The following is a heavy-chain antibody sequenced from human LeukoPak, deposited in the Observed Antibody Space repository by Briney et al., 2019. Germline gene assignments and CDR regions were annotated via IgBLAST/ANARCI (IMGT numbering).Heavy chain of an antibody. V-gene: IGHV1-18*04. CDR1: GYTFTSYD. J-gene: IGHJ4*02. CDR3: AREYAGDYGDDY. Sequence: GDSVTLSCKASGYTFTSYDISWVRQPPGQGLEWMGWISDYNGNTYYAHNLKGRVILTTDTSTSTAYMELRSLRSDVTAVDYCAREYAGDYGDDYWGQGTLVTVSS. CDR2: ISDYNGNT. D-gene: IGHD4-17*01.